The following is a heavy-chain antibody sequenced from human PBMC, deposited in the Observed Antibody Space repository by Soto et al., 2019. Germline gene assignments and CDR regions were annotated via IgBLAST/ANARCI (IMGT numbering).Heavy chain of an antibody. Sequence: SVKVSCKASGGTFSSYAISWVRQAPGQGLEWMGGIIPIFGTANYAQKFQGRVTITADESTSTAYMELSSLRSEDTAVYYCARGRGVVANWPGRHWFDPWGQGTLVTVSS. J-gene: IGHJ5*02. CDR3: ARGRGVVANWPGRHWFDP. V-gene: IGHV1-69*13. CDR1: GGTFSSYA. CDR2: IIPIFGTA. D-gene: IGHD2-15*01.